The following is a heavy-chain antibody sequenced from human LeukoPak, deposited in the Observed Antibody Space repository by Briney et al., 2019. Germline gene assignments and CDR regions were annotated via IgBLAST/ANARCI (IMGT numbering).Heavy chain of an antibody. CDR2: IYTSGST. CDR1: GGSISSYY. D-gene: IGHD6-13*01. J-gene: IGHJ3*02. CDR3: ANEIAAAGTYAFDI. Sequence: SETLSLTCTVSGGSISSYYWSWIRQPAGKGLEWIGRIYTSGSTNYNPSLKSRVTMSVGTSKNQFSLKLSSVTAADTAVYYCANEIAAAGTYAFDIWGQGTMVTVSS. V-gene: IGHV4-4*07.